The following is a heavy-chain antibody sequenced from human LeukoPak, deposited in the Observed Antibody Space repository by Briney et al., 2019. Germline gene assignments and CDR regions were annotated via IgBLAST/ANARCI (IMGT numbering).Heavy chain of an antibody. V-gene: IGHV3-66*01. CDR3: VYGDYPLTY. J-gene: IGHJ4*02. CDR1: GLTFTNNY. CDR2: IYTHGHT. D-gene: IGHD4-17*01. Sequence: GGSRRLSCGASGLTFTNNYWNWCRKPPGKGPEWISCIYTHGHTHYADSVKGIFTFSRDISKNTLYLPMNSLRVEDTVVYYGVYGDYPLTYWGQGTLVSVSS.